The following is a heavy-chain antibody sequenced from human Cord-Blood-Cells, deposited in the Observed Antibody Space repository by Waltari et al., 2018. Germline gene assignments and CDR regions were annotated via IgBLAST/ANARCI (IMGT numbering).Heavy chain of an antibody. D-gene: IGHD3-16*01. V-gene: IGHV3-7*01. J-gene: IGHJ4*02. Sequence: EVQLVESGGGLVQPGGSLRLSCAASGFTFSSYWMSWVRQAPGRGLGWVAKIKKDGREKYDVDAVKGRFTISRDNAKNSLYLQMNSLRAEDTAVYYCARPRGGEDYWGQGTLVTVSS. CDR3: ARPRGGEDY. CDR2: IKKDGREK. CDR1: GFTFSSYW.